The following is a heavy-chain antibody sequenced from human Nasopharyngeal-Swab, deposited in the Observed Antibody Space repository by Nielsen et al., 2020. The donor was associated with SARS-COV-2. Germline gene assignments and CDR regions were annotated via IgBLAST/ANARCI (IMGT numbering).Heavy chain of an antibody. V-gene: IGHV3-33*01. Sequence: GESLKISCAASGFTFSSYGMHWVRQAPGKGLEWVAVIWYDGSNKYYADSVKGRFTTSRDNSKNTLYLQMNSLRAEDTAVYYCARDHGYSSGWWGAFDIWGQGTMVTVSS. CDR1: GFTFSSYG. J-gene: IGHJ3*02. D-gene: IGHD6-19*01. CDR2: IWYDGSNK. CDR3: ARDHGYSSGWWGAFDI.